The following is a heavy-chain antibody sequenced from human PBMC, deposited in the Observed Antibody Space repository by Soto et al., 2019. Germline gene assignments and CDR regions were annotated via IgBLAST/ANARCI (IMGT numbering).Heavy chain of an antibody. J-gene: IGHJ4*02. D-gene: IGHD1-26*01. Sequence: PSETLSLTCTVSGGSISSSSYYWGWIRQPPGKGLEWIGSIYYSGSTYYNPSLKSRVTISVDTSKNQFSLKLSSVTAADTAVYYCARLDNLGGRDYWGQGTLVTVSS. CDR3: ARLDNLGGRDY. V-gene: IGHV4-39*01. CDR1: GGSISSSSYY. CDR2: IYYSGST.